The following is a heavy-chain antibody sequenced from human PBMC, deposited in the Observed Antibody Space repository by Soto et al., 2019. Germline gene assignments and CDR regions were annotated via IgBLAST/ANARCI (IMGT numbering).Heavy chain of an antibody. V-gene: IGHV3-53*05. Sequence: EVRLVETGGDLIQPGGSLRLSCAVSGFTVSNNYMYWVRQPPGKGLEWASLIYSHGDTRYADSVRGRFTVSRDNSKNTLYLQMNSLRSEDTAVYYCARKTDSGGNGGFWGQGTLVTVSS. J-gene: IGHJ4*02. CDR3: ARKTDSGGNGGF. CDR1: GFTVSNNY. D-gene: IGHD2-15*01. CDR2: IYSHGDT.